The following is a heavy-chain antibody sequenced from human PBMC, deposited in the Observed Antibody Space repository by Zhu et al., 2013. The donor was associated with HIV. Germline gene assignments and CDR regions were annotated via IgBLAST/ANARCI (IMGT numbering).Heavy chain of an antibody. V-gene: IGHV1-2*02. CDR3: ARDAQEGDLDF. CDR1: GYAFTGFY. D-gene: IGHD1-26*01. J-gene: IGHJ4*02. Sequence: AQSGPEVKRPGASVKLSCTSSGYAFTGFYIHWIRQAPGQGLEWMGWINPINGGTHLAQDFRGRMTLTTDAAVSSTYMELNSLSSNDTAFYYCARDAQEGDLDFWGRGTLVTVSS. CDR2: INPINGGT.